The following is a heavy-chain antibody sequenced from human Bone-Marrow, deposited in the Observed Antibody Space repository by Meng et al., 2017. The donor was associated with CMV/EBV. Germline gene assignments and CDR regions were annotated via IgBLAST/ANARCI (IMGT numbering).Heavy chain of an antibody. J-gene: IGHJ4*02. CDR2: IKSKTDGATA. V-gene: IGHV3-15*07. CDR3: ASPFHSSGY. CDR1: DFTFIDAW. D-gene: IGHD3-10*01. Sequence: SCAGLDFTFIDAWMHWVRQAPGKGLEWVSRIKSKTDGATAEYATPVQGRFTISRDDSEKKLYLEMNSLKTEDTAVYYCASPFHSSGYWGQGTLVTVSS.